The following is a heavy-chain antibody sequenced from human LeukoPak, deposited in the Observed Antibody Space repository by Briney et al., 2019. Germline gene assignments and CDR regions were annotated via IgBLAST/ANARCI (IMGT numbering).Heavy chain of an antibody. V-gene: IGHV5-51*01. D-gene: IGHD3-22*01. CDR2: IYPGDSDT. CDR1: GYSFASYW. J-gene: IGHJ4*02. CDR3: ARLFDISGYYCDY. Sequence: AGASLQISCKGSGYSFASYWIGWGRELPGQGLEGMGIIYPGDSDTRYSPSFQGQVTISVDRSISTAYLQWSSLKASDTAMYYCARLFDISGYYCDYWGQGTLVTVSS.